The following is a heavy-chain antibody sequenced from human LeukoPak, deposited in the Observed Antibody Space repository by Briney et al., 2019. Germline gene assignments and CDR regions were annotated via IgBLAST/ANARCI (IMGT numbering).Heavy chain of an antibody. J-gene: IGHJ4*02. CDR2: IDWDDDK. D-gene: IGHD4-17*01. CDR1: GGSFSGYY. V-gene: IGHV2-70*11. CDR3: ARFYGDYVDY. Sequence: TLSLTCAVYGGSFSGYYWSWIRQPPGKALEWLARIDWDDDKYYSTSLKTRLTISKDTSKNQVVLTMTNMDPVDTATYYCARFYGDYVDYWGQGTLVTVSS.